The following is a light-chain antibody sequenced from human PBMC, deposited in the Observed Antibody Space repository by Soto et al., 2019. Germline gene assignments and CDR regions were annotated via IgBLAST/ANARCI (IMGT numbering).Light chain of an antibody. CDR2: EVS. Sequence: QSALTQPPSASGSPGQSVTISCTGTSSDVGDYNYVSWFQQHPGKAPKLIISEVSKRPSGVPDRFSGSKSGNTASLTVSGLQAEDEADYCCSSYAASNILLFGGGTKLTVL. CDR1: SSDVGDYNY. J-gene: IGLJ3*02. V-gene: IGLV2-8*01. CDR3: SSYAASNILL.